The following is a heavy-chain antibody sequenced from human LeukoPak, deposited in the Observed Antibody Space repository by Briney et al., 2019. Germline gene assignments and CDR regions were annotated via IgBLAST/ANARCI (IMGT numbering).Heavy chain of an antibody. CDR1: GFTFSSYW. V-gene: IGHV3-74*01. Sequence: PGGSLRLSCAASGFTFSSYWMHWVRQAPGKGLVYVSRINSDGSSTSYADSVKGRFTISRDNAKNTLYLQMNSLRADDTAVYYCARGGGYRDTYIGYWGQGTLVTVSS. J-gene: IGHJ4*02. CDR2: INSDGSST. D-gene: IGHD3-16*02. CDR3: ARGGGYRDTYIGY.